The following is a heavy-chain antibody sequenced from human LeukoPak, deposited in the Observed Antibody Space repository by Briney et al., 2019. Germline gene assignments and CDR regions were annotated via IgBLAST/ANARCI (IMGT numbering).Heavy chain of an antibody. CDR2: MNHEGSET. D-gene: IGHD5-12*01. V-gene: IGHV3-7*01. CDR3: VRGGRATFDA. CDR1: GFDFSGYW. Sequence: GWSLGLSCAVSGFDFSGYWMTWVRQAPGKGLEWVATMNHEGSETYYLHSVKGRFTISRDNAENSLYLLMNGLRPEDMALYYCVRGGRATFDAWGQGTLVTVSS. J-gene: IGHJ4*02.